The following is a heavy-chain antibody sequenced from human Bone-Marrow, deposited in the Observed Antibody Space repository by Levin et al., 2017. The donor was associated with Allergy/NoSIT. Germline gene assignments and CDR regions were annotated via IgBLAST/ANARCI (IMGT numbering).Heavy chain of an antibody. J-gene: IGHJ6*02. CDR1: GFAFSKAW. CDR2: ISINVDGGTT. Sequence: PGESLKISCAASGFAFSKAWMNWVRQAPGKGLEWVGRISINVDGGTTDYAAPVRGRFTISRDDSKNTLYLQMNSLKTEDTAVYYCSSWYFTYGVDVWGQGTTVTVSS. CDR3: SSWYFTYGVDV. V-gene: IGHV3-15*07. D-gene: IGHD6-13*01.